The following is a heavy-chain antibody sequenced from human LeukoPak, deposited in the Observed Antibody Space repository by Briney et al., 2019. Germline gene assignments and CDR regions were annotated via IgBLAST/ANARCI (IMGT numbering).Heavy chain of an antibody. D-gene: IGHD3-3*01. V-gene: IGHV4-34*01. CDR3: AREGSFYRPLDY. Sequence: SETLSLTCAVYGGSFSGYYWSWIRQPPGKGLEWIGEINHSGSTNYNPSLKSRVTISVDTSKNQFSLKLSSVTAADTAVYYCAREGSFYRPLDYSGQGTLVTVSS. CDR2: INHSGST. CDR1: GGSFSGYY. J-gene: IGHJ4*02.